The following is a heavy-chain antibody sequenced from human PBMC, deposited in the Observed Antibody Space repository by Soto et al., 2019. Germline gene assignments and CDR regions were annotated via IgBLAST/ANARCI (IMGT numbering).Heavy chain of an antibody. J-gene: IGHJ4*02. CDR2: ISGSGGST. CDR3: AKGRVSSGYRFDS. CDR1: GFTFSSYA. Sequence: EVQLLESGGGLVQPGGSLRLSCAASGFTFSSYAMSWVRQAPGKGLEWVSAISGSGGSTYYADSGKGRFTISRDNSKNTRDLQMNSLRAEDTAVYYCAKGRVSSGYRFDSWGQGPLVTVSS. V-gene: IGHV3-23*01. D-gene: IGHD3-22*01.